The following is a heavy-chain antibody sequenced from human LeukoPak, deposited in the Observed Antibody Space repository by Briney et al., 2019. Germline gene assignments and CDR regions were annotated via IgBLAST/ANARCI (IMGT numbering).Heavy chain of an antibody. CDR3: AKDMSYSGSYYSFDY. V-gene: IGHV3-23*01. D-gene: IGHD1-26*01. Sequence: PGGSLRLSCAASGFTFSSYAMSWVRQAPGKGLEWVSAISVSGGSTYYADSVKGRFTISRDNSKNTLYLQMNSLRGEDTAVYYCAKDMSYSGSYYSFDYWGQGTLVTVSS. J-gene: IGHJ4*02. CDR1: GFTFSSYA. CDR2: ISVSGGST.